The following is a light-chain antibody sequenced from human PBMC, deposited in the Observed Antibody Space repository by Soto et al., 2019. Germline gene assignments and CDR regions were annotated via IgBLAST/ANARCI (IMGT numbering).Light chain of an antibody. CDR2: DAS. Sequence: EIVLTQSPATLSLSPGERATLSCRASQSVSGFLSWYQQKPGQVPRLLIYDASNRATGIPARFSGSGAATDFTLTISSLEPEDFAVYYCQQYNSYPWTFGQGTKVEIK. V-gene: IGKV3-11*01. CDR1: QSVSGF. J-gene: IGKJ1*01. CDR3: QQYNSYPWT.